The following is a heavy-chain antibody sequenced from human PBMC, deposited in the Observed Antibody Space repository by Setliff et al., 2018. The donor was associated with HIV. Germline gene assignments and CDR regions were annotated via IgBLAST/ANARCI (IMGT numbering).Heavy chain of an antibody. CDR1: GGSISSSSYY. CDR2: IYYSGST. Sequence: PSETLSLTCTVSGGSISSSSYYWGWIRQPPGKGLEWIGSIYYSGSTNYNPSLKSRVTISVDTSKNQFSLKLSSVTAADTAVYYCARGRSYYYDSSGYYFYYWGQGTLVTVSS. D-gene: IGHD3-22*01. V-gene: IGHV4-39*07. CDR3: ARGRSYYYDSSGYYFYY. J-gene: IGHJ4*02.